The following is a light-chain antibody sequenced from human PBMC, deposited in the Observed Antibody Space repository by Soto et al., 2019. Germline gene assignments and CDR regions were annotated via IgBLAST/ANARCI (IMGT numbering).Light chain of an antibody. CDR2: GNN. J-gene: IGLJ1*01. V-gene: IGLV1-40*01. Sequence: QSALTQPPSVSGAPGQRVTISCTGSSSNFGTGYDVHWYQHLPGTAPKLLIYGNNNRPSGVPDRFSGSKSGTSASLAITGLQAGDEADYFCQSYDSSLRSYVFGTGTKVTV. CDR3: QSYDSSLRSYV. CDR1: SSNFGTGYD.